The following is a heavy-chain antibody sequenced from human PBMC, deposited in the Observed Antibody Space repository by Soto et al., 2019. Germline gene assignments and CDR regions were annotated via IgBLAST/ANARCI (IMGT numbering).Heavy chain of an antibody. J-gene: IGHJ6*02. Sequence: ASVKVSCKASGGTFSSYAIGWVRQAPGQGLEWMGGIIPIFGTANYAQKFQGRVTITADESTSTAYMELSSLRSEDKAVYYCAEDFAPRRRGMDVWGQGTTVTVSS. CDR2: IIPIFGTA. CDR1: GGTFSSYA. CDR3: AEDFAPRRRGMDV. V-gene: IGHV1-69*13.